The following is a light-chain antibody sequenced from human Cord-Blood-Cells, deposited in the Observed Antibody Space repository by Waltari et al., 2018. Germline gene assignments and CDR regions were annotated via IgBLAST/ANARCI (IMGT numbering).Light chain of an antibody. CDR2: EVS. V-gene: IGLV2-23*02. CDR3: CSYAGSSTFVV. J-gene: IGLJ2*01. CDR1: NSDVGSYNL. Sequence: QSALTQPASVSGSPGQSITISCPGTNSDVGSYNLVSWYQQHPGKAPKLMIYEVSKRPSGVSNRFSGSKSGNTASLTISGLQAEDEADYYCCSYAGSSTFVVFGGGTKLTVL.